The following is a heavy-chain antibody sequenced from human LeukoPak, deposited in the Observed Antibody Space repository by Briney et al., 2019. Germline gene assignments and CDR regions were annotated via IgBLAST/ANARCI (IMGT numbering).Heavy chain of an antibody. J-gene: IGHJ4*02. Sequence: GRSLRLSCVASGLAFSSYSMHWVRQAPGKGLEWVGVISYDGSDEYYTDSVKGRSTISRDNSKNTVYLQMNSLRADDTAVYYCARDFTPEWFDIHWGQGTLVTVS. V-gene: IGHV3-30*04. CDR1: GLAFSSYS. D-gene: IGHD3-3*01. CDR3: ARDFTPEWFDIH. CDR2: ISYDGSDE.